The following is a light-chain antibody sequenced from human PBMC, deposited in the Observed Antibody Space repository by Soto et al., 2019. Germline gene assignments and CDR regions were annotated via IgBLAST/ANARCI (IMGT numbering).Light chain of an antibody. Sequence: QSALTQPASVSGSPGQSITISCTGTSSDVGSYNLVSWYQQHPGKAPKLMIYEVSKRPSGVSNRFSGSKSGNTASLTISGLQAEDEADYYSCSYAGSSTLFGGGTKLTVL. CDR1: SSDVGSYNL. CDR3: CSYAGSSTL. CDR2: EVS. V-gene: IGLV2-23*02. J-gene: IGLJ3*02.